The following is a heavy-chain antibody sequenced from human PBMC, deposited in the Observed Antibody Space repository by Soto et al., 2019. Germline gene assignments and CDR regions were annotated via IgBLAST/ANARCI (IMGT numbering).Heavy chain of an antibody. Sequence: GASVKVSCKASGYTFSGYYIHWLRQASGQGLGWMGWINPNSGGTNYAQKFQGRVTVTRDTPTSTAYMELSRLTSDDTAVYYCARSLTEGYCTITGCYTRPLYGMDVWGQGTTVTVSS. CDR3: ARSLTEGYCTITGCYTRPLYGMDV. V-gene: IGHV1-2*02. D-gene: IGHD2-2*02. CDR2: INPNSGGT. CDR1: GYTFSGYY. J-gene: IGHJ6*02.